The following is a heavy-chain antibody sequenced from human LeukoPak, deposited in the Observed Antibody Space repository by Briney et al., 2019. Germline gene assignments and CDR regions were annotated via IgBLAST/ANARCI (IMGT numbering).Heavy chain of an antibody. CDR3: ARAHSSGWSGFDY. J-gene: IGHJ4*02. V-gene: IGHV1-2*06. CDR2: INPNSGGT. Sequence: GRINPNSGGTNYAQKFQGRVTMTRDTSISTAYMELSRLRSDDTAVYYCARAHSSGWSGFDYWGQGTLVTVSS. D-gene: IGHD6-19*01.